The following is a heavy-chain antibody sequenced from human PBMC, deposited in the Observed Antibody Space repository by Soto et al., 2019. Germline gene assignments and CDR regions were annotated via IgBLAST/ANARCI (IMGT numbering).Heavy chain of an antibody. CDR3: ETDGVIYPL. CDR1: GFTFSSYA. V-gene: IGHV3-23*01. CDR2: ISGSGDST. J-gene: IGHJ4*02. D-gene: IGHD2-21*01. Sequence: GGSLRLSCAASGFTFSSYAMSWVRQAPGKGLEWVSAISGSGDSTYYADSVKGRFTISRDNSKNTLYLQMNSLRAEDTAVYYCETDGVIYPLWGQGTMVTVSS.